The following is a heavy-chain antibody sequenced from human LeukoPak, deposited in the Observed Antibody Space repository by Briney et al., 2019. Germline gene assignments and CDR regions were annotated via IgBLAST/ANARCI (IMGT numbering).Heavy chain of an antibody. CDR1: GFTFSAYS. CDR3: ARGGFNMVRGVIIPSNSYYYYMDI. D-gene: IGHD3-10*01. V-gene: IGHV3-21*01. CDR2: ITSGDFV. Sequence: GGSLRLSCAVSGFTFSAYSMNWVRQAPGKGLEWVSSITSGDFVYSADSLKGRFTISRDNAKSSLYLQMNSLRAEDTAVHYCARGGFNMVRGVIIPSNSYYYYMDIWGKGTTVTVSS. J-gene: IGHJ6*03.